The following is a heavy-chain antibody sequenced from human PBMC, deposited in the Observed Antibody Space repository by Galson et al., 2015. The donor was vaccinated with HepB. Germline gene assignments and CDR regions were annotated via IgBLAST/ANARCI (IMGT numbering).Heavy chain of an antibody. CDR3: ARVYSRRLDY. Sequence: SLRLSCAASGFTFSDYYMSWIRQAPGKGLEWVSYISSSSSYTNYADSVKGRFTISRDNAKNSLYLQVNSLRAEDTAVYYCARVYSRRLDYWGQGTLVTVSS. CDR2: ISSSSSYT. V-gene: IGHV3-11*06. D-gene: IGHD2-21*01. J-gene: IGHJ4*02. CDR1: GFTFSDYY.